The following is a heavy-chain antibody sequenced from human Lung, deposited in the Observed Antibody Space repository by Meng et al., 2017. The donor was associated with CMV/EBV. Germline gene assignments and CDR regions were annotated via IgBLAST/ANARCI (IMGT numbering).Heavy chain of an antibody. CDR2: IKSKTDGGTT. V-gene: IGHV3-15*01. CDR1: GFTFSNAW. Sequence: GGSLRLXXAASGFTFSNAWMSWVRQAPGKGLEWVGRIKSKTDGGTTDYAAPVKGRFTISRDDSKNTLYLQMNSLKTEDAAVYYCTTDGVDSNYEGLEIYYYGMDVWGQGTTVXVSS. D-gene: IGHD4-11*01. CDR3: TTDGVDSNYEGLEIYYYGMDV. J-gene: IGHJ6*02.